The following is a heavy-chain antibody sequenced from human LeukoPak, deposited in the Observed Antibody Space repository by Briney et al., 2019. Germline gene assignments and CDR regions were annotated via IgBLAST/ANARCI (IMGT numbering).Heavy chain of an antibody. CDR1: AFTPSSYG. CDR3: ARWNSNWFDP. CDR2: ISYDGSNK. V-gene: IGHV3-33*05. Sequence: PGRSLRLSCAASAFTPSSYGMHWVRQAPDKGLEWGTGISYDGSNKHYSDTVKGRLTISRDNSKNTLDLQMNSLTAEDTAVYYCARWNSNWFDPWGQGTLVTVSS. D-gene: IGHD1-7*01. J-gene: IGHJ5*02.